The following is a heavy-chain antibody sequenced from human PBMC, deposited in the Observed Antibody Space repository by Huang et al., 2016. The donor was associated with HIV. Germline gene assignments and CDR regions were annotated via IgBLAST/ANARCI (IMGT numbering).Heavy chain of an antibody. V-gene: IGHV4-34*01. Sequence: QVQLKQWGAGLLKPSETLSLSCAVYGTSFRGYYWTWLRQPPGKGLEWFGEINHSGRTNYNPSLKRRVTSAVDTSKKHFSLKLTSVTAADPAVYYCARGTYYGSQTYRVFDSWGQGTLVTVSS. CDR3: ARGTYYGSQTYRVFDS. CDR2: INHSGRT. CDR1: GTSFRGYY. J-gene: IGHJ4*02. D-gene: IGHD3-10*01.